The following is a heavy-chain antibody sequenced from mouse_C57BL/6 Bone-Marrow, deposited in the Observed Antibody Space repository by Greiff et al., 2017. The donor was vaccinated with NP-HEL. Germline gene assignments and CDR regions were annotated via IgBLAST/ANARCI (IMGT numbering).Heavy chain of an antibody. CDR3: ARDGGYYAMDY. Sequence: EVMLVESEGGLVQPGSSMKLSCTASGFTFSDYYMAWVRQVPEKGLEWVANINYDGSSTYYLDSLKSRFIISRDNAKNILYLQMSSLKSEDTATYSCARDGGYYAMDYWGQGTPLTVSS. J-gene: IGHJ4*01. V-gene: IGHV5-16*01. CDR2: INYDGSST. CDR1: GFTFSDYY.